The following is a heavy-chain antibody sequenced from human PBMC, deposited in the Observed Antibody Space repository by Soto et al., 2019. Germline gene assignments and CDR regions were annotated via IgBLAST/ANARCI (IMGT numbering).Heavy chain of an antibody. Sequence: EVQLLESGGGLVQPGGSLRLFCAASGFTFSTYAMSWVRQAPGPGLEWVSGIRGSGDNTYYADSVKGRFTISRDNSKNTLYLQMNSLRAEDTAVYYCITYDPLDYWGQGTLVTVSS. J-gene: IGHJ4*02. V-gene: IGHV3-23*01. D-gene: IGHD5-12*01. CDR2: IRGSGDNT. CDR3: ITYDPLDY. CDR1: GFTFSTYA.